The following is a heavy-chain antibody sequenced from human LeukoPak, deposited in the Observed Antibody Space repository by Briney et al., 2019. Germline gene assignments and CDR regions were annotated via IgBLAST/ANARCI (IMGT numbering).Heavy chain of an antibody. CDR2: IYYRGST. J-gene: IGHJ6*03. Sequence: SETLSLTCTVSGGSISSSSYYWGWIRQPPGKGLEWIGSIYYRGSTYYNPSLKSRVTISVDTSKNQFSLKLSSVTAADTAVYYCARDLSSGWSLPPYYYYYYMDVWGKGTTVTVSS. CDR1: GGSISSSSYY. V-gene: IGHV4-39*07. D-gene: IGHD6-19*01. CDR3: ARDLSSGWSLPPYYYYYYMDV.